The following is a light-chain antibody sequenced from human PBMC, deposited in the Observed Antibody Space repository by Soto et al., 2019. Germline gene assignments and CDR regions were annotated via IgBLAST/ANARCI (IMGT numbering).Light chain of an antibody. CDR3: SSYAGSSVV. CDR1: SSDVGGYNY. CDR2: EVN. J-gene: IGLJ2*01. V-gene: IGLV2-8*01. Sequence: QSVLTQPPSASGSPGQSVTISCTGTSSDVGGYNYVSWYQLHPGKAPKLMIYEVNKRPSGVPDRFSGSKSGNTASLTVSGLQAEDEADYYCSSYAGSSVVFGGGTKVTVL.